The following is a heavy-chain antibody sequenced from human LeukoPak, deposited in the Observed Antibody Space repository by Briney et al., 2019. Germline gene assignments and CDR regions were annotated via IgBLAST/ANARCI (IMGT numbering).Heavy chain of an antibody. D-gene: IGHD6-13*01. CDR2: INHSGST. Sequence: PSETLSLTCAVYGGSFSGYYWSWIRQPPGKGLEWIGEINHSGSTNYNPSLKSRVTISVDTSKNQFSLKLSSVTAADTAVYYCARLPRGEQQLGGTFDYWGQGTLVTVSS. CDR1: GGSFSGYY. V-gene: IGHV4-34*01. CDR3: ARLPRGEQQLGGTFDY. J-gene: IGHJ4*02.